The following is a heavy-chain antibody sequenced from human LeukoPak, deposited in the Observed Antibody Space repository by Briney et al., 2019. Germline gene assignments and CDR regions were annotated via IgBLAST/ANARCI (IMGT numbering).Heavy chain of an antibody. CDR2: IKEDGSER. CDR1: GFTFSTYW. D-gene: IGHD2-8*02. V-gene: IGHV3-7*01. CDR3: ARVYWASDY. Sequence: PATSLRLSCAASGFTFSTYWMSWVRQAPGKGLEWVANIKEDGSERYYVDSVKGRFTISRDNARNSLYLQMNSLRAEDTAVYYCARVYWASDYWGQGTLVTVSS. J-gene: IGHJ4*02.